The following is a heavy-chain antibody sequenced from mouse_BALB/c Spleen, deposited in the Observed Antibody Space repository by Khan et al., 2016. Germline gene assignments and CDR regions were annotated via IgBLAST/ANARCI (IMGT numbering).Heavy chain of an antibody. CDR3: ARETLALDY. CDR2: INTYTGEP. CDR1: GYTFTNYG. J-gene: IGHJ2*01. V-gene: IGHV9-3-1*01. Sequence: QIQLVQPGPELKKPGETVKISCKASGYTFTNYGMNWVKQAPGKGLKWMGWINTYTGEPTYADDFKGRFAFSLETSASTAYLHINNLKKEDTATYVRARETLALDYWGEGSTLTFSS.